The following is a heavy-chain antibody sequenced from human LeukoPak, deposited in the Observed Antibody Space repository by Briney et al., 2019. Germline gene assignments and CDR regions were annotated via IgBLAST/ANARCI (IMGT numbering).Heavy chain of an antibody. CDR2: IYTSGST. CDR1: GGSISSGSYY. D-gene: IGHD3-10*01. Sequence: PSETLSLTCAVSGGSISSGSYYWSWIRQPAGKGLEWIGRIYTSGSTNYNPSLKSRVTISVDTSKNQFSLKLSSVTAADTAVYYCARDWRRVLWFGESSNWFDPWGQGTLVTVSS. CDR3: ARDWRRVLWFGESSNWFDP. J-gene: IGHJ5*02. V-gene: IGHV4-61*02.